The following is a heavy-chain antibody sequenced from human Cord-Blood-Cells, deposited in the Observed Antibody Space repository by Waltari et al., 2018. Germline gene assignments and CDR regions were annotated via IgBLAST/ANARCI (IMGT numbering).Heavy chain of an antibody. Sequence: EVQLVESGGGLVKPGGSLRLSCAASGFTFSSYSMNWYRQAPGTGLEWVSAISSRSSYIYYAGAVKGRCTISRDKAKNSLYLQMNSLRAEDKAVYYCARVMYSSGLYFDLWGRGTLVTVSS. J-gene: IGHJ2*01. D-gene: IGHD6-19*01. CDR2: ISSRSSYI. CDR3: ARVMYSSGLYFDL. CDR1: GFTFSSYS. V-gene: IGHV3-21*01.